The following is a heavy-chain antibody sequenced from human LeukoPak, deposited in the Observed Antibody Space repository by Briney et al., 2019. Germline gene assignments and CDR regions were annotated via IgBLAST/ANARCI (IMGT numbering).Heavy chain of an antibody. J-gene: IGHJ6*04. Sequence: GGSLRLSCAASGFTFSSYAMHWVRQAPGKGLEYVSAISSNGGSTYYANSVKGRFTISRDNSKNTLYLQMGSLRAEDMAVYYCARVLGGLNLGMDVWGKGSTVTVSP. V-gene: IGHV3-64*01. D-gene: IGHD3-16*01. CDR2: ISSNGGST. CDR1: GFTFSSYA. CDR3: ARVLGGLNLGMDV.